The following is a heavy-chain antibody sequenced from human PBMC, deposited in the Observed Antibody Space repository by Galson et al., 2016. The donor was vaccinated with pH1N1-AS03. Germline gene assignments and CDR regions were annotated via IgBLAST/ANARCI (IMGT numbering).Heavy chain of an antibody. D-gene: IGHD2-8*02. CDR2: IKSDGSTR. J-gene: IGHJ4*02. V-gene: IGHV3-7*01. CDR3: ARHGPWCFDF. Sequence: SLRLSCAGSGFTFSSYWMSWVRQAPGKGLEWVANIKSDGSTRYYVDSVKGRFTISRDNIKNSVSLQMDALREDDTAVYYCARHGPWCFDFWAQGTRVTVSS. CDR1: GFTFSSYW.